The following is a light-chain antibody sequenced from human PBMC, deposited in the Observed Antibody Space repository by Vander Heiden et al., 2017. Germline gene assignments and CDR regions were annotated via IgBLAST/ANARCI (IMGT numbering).Light chain of an antibody. V-gene: IGKV1-5*03. CDR1: QTISNW. CDR2: KAS. CDR3: QQYNSYVT. J-gene: IGKJ3*01. Sequence: DIQKTQSPSTLSASVGDRVTITCRASQTISNWLAWYQQKPGKAPKLLIYKASSLESGVPSRFSGRGSGTEFTLTISSLQPDDFATYYCQQYNSYVTFGPGTKVDI.